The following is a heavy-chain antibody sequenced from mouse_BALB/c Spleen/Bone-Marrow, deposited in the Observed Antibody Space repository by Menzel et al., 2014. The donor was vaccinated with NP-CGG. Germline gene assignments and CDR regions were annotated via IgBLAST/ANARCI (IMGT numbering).Heavy chain of an antibody. V-gene: IGHV2-9*02. CDR3: ARVIRYESYFDY. CDR1: GFSLTSYG. CDR2: IWAGGST. D-gene: IGHD2-14*01. Sequence: LQESGPGLVAPSQSLSITCTVSGFSLTSYGVHWVRQPPGKGLEWLGVIWAGGSTNYNSALMSRLSNSKDNSKSQVFLKMNSLQTDDTDNYYCARVIRYESYFDYWGQGTTRTVSS. J-gene: IGHJ2*01.